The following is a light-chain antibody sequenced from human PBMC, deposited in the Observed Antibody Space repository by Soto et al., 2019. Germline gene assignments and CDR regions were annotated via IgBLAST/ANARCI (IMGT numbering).Light chain of an antibody. Sequence: VMTQSPATLSVSPGERATLSCRASQSISNNLAWYQQRPGQAPRLLIYDASTRATGVPARFSGGGSGTDFTLTISGLQSEDFAVYYCQQYNNWPPWTFGQGPRWKSN. CDR3: QQYNNWPPWT. CDR1: QSISNN. CDR2: DAS. J-gene: IGKJ1*01. V-gene: IGKV3-15*01.